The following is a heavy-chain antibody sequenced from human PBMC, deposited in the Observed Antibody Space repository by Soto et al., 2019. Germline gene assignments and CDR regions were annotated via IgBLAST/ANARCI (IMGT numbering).Heavy chain of an antibody. CDR3: AKAAVARHMYGLDV. Sequence: PGGSLRLSCAASGFTFSSYAMSWVRQAPGKGPEWVSAISGSGGSTYYADSVKGRFTISRDNSKNTLYLQMNSLRAEDTAVYYGAKAAVARHMYGLDVWGPETTVTVSS. D-gene: IGHD6-6*01. V-gene: IGHV3-23*01. CDR1: GFTFSSYA. J-gene: IGHJ6*02. CDR2: ISGSGGST.